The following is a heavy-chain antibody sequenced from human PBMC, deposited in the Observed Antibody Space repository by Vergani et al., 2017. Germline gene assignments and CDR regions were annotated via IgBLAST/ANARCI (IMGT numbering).Heavy chain of an antibody. J-gene: IGHJ4*02. Sequence: VQLVESGGGLVKPGGSLRLSCAASGFTFSSYAMHWVRQAPGKGLEWVAVISYDGSNKYYADSVKGRFTISRDNSKNTLYLQMNSLRAEDTAVYYCAKPEPDYYGSGSYFDYFDYWGQGTLVTVSS. CDR3: AKPEPDYYGSGSYFDYFDY. CDR1: GFTFSSYA. V-gene: IGHV3-30-3*02. D-gene: IGHD3-10*01. CDR2: ISYDGSNK.